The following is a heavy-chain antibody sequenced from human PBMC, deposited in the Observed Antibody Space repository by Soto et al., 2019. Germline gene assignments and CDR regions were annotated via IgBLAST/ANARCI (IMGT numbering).Heavy chain of an antibody. D-gene: IGHD2-21*02. J-gene: IGHJ4*02. CDR2: MYYSGSS. V-gene: IGHV4-39*01. CDR1: GGSTSDKSYF. Sequence: LSLTCSVSGGSTSDKSYFWGWVRQSPGKGLEWIGSMYYSGSSYYNPSLKSRVAISVDTSKNQFSLKLRSVSAADTAVYFCARQRLLRLQTDFDIWGQGTRVTVSS. CDR3: ARQRLLRLQTDFDI.